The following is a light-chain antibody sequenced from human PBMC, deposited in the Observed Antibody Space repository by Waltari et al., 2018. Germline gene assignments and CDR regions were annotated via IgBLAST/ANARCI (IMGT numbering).Light chain of an antibody. CDR3: QHYVSLPVT. CDR2: GAP. J-gene: IGKJ1*01. Sequence: EIDLTQSPGTLSLSPGERATPSCRASQSVSRALAWYQQNPGQAPRLLIYGAPNRATGIPDRFSGSGSGTDFSLIISRLEPEDFAVYYCQHYVSLPVTFGQGTKVEIK. CDR1: QSVSRA. V-gene: IGKV3-20*01.